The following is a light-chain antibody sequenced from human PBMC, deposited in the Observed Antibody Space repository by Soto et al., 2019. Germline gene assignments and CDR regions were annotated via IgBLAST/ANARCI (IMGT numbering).Light chain of an antibody. CDR3: QQYNNLPPDT. V-gene: IGKV3-15*01. Sequence: EIILTQSPASLSVSPGERATLSCRASQNVNNNLVWYHQKPGQDPRLLIYGASTRAAGSPGRFRGSGSGTEFTLTITSLQYEDFSVYFCQQYNNLPPDTFGQGTKLEIK. CDR1: QNVNNN. J-gene: IGKJ2*01. CDR2: GAS.